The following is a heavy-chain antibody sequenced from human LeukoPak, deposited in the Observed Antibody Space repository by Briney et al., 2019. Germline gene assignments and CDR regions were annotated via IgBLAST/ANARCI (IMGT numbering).Heavy chain of an antibody. CDR2: IYYSGST. Sequence: SETLSLTCTVSGGSISSSSYSWGWIRQPPGKGLEWIGSIYYSGSTYYNPSLKSRVTISVDTSKNQFSLKLSSVTAADTAVYYCARVGIAVDVKFDYWGQGTLVTVSS. CDR3: ARVGIAVDVKFDY. D-gene: IGHD6-19*01. J-gene: IGHJ4*02. CDR1: GGSISSSSYS. V-gene: IGHV4-39*07.